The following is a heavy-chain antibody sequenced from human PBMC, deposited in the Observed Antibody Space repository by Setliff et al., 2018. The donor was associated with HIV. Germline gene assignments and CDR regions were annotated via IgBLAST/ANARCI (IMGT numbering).Heavy chain of an antibody. J-gene: IGHJ1*01. V-gene: IGHV3-23*01. Sequence: PGGSLRLSCAASGFTFSRYAMSWVRQAPGKGLAWVSGLSGSGVGTYYAGSVKGRFTISRDNSKNTLYLQMNSLRAEDTAVYYCAGESSIAVAEYFQHWGQGTLVTVSS. CDR1: GFTFSRYA. D-gene: IGHD6-19*01. CDR2: LSGSGVGT. CDR3: AGESSIAVAEYFQH.